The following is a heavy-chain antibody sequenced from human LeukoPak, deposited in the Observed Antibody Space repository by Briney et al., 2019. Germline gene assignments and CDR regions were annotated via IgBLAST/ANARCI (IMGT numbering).Heavy chain of an antibody. CDR2: IYYSGST. D-gene: IGHD4-23*01. J-gene: IGHJ4*02. CDR3: ARDYGGQLDY. Sequence: TSSETLSLTCTVSGGSISSYYWSWIRQPPGKGLEWIGYIYYSGSTNYNPFLKSRVTISVDTSKNQFSLKLSSVTAADTAVYYCARDYGGQLDYWGQGTLVTVSS. V-gene: IGHV4-59*01. CDR1: GGSISSYY.